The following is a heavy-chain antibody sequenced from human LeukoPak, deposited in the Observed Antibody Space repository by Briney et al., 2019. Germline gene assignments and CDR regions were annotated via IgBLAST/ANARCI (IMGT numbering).Heavy chain of an antibody. J-gene: IGHJ5*01. CDR2: ILASGST. CDR3: ARGQWEGGRYNWFDS. CDR1: GASIKRNY. V-gene: IGHV4-4*07. D-gene: IGHD1-26*01. Sequence: SETLSLTCSVSGASIKRNYWNWIRQPAGTGLEWIGRILASGSTNYNPSLSSRVTLSMDTSKNEFSLTLTSVTAADTGTYYCARGQWEGGRYNWFDSWGQGTLVSVSS.